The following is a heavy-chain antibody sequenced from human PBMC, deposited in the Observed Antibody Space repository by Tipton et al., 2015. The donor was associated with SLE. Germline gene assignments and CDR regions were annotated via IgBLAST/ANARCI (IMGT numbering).Heavy chain of an antibody. CDR3: ARLSVTGYGSY. Sequence: SLRLSCAASGFTLSSYSMNWVRQAPGKGLEWVSSISSSSSYIYYADSVKGRFTISRDNAKNSLYLQMNSLRAEDTAVYYCARLSVTGYGSYGRQGSLVTGSS. CDR1: GFTLSSYS. D-gene: IGHD5-18*01. CDR2: ISSSSSYI. V-gene: IGHV3-21*01. J-gene: IGHJ4*02.